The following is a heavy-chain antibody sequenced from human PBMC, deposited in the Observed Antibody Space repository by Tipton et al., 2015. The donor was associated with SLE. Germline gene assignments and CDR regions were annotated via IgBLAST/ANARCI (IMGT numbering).Heavy chain of an antibody. J-gene: IGHJ6*03. V-gene: IGHV4-59*01. CDR2: IYYSGST. Sequence: TLSLTCTVSGGSISSYHWTWIRQPPGKGLEWIGYIYYSGSTNYNPSLKSRVTISVDTSKNQFSLKLSSVTAADTAVYYCARGGLGVSYYYYMDVWGKGTTVTVSS. CDR3: ARGGLGVSYYYYMDV. D-gene: IGHD1-26*01. CDR1: GGSISSYH.